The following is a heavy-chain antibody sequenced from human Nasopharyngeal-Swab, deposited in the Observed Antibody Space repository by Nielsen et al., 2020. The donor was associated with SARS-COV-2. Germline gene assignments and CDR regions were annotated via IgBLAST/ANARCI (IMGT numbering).Heavy chain of an antibody. J-gene: IGHJ4*02. V-gene: IGHV4-59*01. CDR1: GGFINSYY. CDR3: ARDTRRGGVDY. Sequence: SETLSLTCTVSGGFINSYYWSWIRQPPRRGLEWIVYIYYSGSTNYNPSLKSRVTISLDTSKNQFSLKLSTVTAADSAVYYCARDTRRGGVDYWGQGTLVTVSS. D-gene: IGHD2-15*01. CDR2: IYYSGST.